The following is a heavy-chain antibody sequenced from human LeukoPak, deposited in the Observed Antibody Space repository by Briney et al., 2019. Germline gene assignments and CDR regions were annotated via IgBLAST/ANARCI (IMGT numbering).Heavy chain of an antibody. D-gene: IGHD6-13*01. V-gene: IGHV4-59*01. Sequence: PSETLSLTCTVSGGSISSYYWSWIRQPPGKGLEWIGYIYYSGSTNYNPSLKSRVTISVDTSKNQFSLKLSSVTAADTAVYYCARPSGIAAAGTSWYFDLWGRGTLVTVSS. CDR2: IYYSGST. CDR3: ARPSGIAAAGTSWYFDL. CDR1: GGSISSYY. J-gene: IGHJ2*01.